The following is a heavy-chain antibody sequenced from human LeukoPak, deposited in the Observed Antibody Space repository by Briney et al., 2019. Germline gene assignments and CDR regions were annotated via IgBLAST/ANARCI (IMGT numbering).Heavy chain of an antibody. Sequence: GESLKISCTASGYTFGNYWIGRGRQMPGKSLGGMAITYRGSDTRYSPSFQGQVTISVDITTAYLQWRSLKASDTAMYYCARLDGYHQSSGYHPRYFDYWGQGTLVTVSS. CDR1: GYTFGNYW. CDR3: ARLDGYHQSSGYHPRYFDY. CDR2: TYRGSDT. D-gene: IGHD3-22*01. V-gene: IGHV5-51*01. J-gene: IGHJ4*02.